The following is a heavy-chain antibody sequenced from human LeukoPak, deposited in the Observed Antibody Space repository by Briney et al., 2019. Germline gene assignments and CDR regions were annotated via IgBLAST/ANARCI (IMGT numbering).Heavy chain of an antibody. CDR3: ARVSFNGAAKIDY. D-gene: IGHD4-17*01. CDR2: ISSRSRTI. Sequence: GGTLRLSCAASGFTFNSYGMSWVRQAPGKGLEWVSYISSRSRTIYYADSVKGRFTISRDNAKNSLYLQMNSLRAEDTAVYYCARVSFNGAAKIDYWGQGTLVTVSS. CDR1: GFTFNSYG. J-gene: IGHJ4*02. V-gene: IGHV3-48*01.